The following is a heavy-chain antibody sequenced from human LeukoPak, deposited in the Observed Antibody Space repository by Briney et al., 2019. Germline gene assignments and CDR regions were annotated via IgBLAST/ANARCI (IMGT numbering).Heavy chain of an antibody. V-gene: IGHV1-46*01. CDR2: INPSGGST. CDR1: GYTFTSYY. CDR3: ARDLLSSSWYKNWFDP. J-gene: IGHJ5*02. D-gene: IGHD6-13*01. Sequence: GASVKVSCKASGYTFTSYYMHWVRQAPGQGLEWMGIINPSGGSTSYAQKFQGRVTMTRDMSTSTDYMELSSLRSEDTAVYYCARDLLSSSWYKNWFDPWGQGTLVTVSS.